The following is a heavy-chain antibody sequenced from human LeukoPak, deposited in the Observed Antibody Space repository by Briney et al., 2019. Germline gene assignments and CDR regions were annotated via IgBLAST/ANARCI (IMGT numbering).Heavy chain of an antibody. Sequence: ASVKVSCKASGDTFSDYFLHWVRQAPGQGLEWMGWINPNRGATNYAPKFRGRVTMTTDTSTSTAYMELRSLRSEDTAVYYCARDTRFWSGYYNLPRYAFDIWGQGTMVTVSS. CDR1: GDTFSDYF. D-gene: IGHD3-3*01. CDR2: INPNRGAT. CDR3: ARDTRFWSGYYNLPRYAFDI. J-gene: IGHJ3*02. V-gene: IGHV1-2*02.